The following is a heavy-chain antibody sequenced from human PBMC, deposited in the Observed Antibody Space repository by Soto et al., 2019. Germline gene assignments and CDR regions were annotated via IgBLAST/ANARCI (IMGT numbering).Heavy chain of an antibody. CDR1: VCTFFDYC. J-gene: IGHJ4*02. V-gene: IGHV3-7*03. CDR2: MKKDGSEK. Sequence: WLCXRLSWSAGVCTFFDYCIMLFRHAPGKGLGWVAHMKKDGSEKYYVDSVKGRFTVSRDNTKNSLYLQMTSLRAQDTAVYSCAKLGSGYYTGLYFEYWGQGPLV. CDR3: AKLGSGYYTGLYFEY. D-gene: IGHD5-12*01.